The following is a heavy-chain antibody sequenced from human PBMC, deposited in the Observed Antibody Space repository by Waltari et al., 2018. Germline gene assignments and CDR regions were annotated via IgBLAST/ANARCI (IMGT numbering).Heavy chain of an antibody. V-gene: IGHV1-8*01. Sequence: QVQLVQSGAEVKKPGASVKVSCKASGYTFTSYDINWVRQATGQGLEWMGWMNPNSGNTGYAQKFQGRVTMTRNTSISTAYMELSSLRSEDTAVYYCARENSGYENDYYYYGMDVWGQGTTVTVSS. CDR2: MNPNSGNT. D-gene: IGHD5-12*01. J-gene: IGHJ6*02. CDR1: GYTFTSYD. CDR3: ARENSGYENDYYYYGMDV.